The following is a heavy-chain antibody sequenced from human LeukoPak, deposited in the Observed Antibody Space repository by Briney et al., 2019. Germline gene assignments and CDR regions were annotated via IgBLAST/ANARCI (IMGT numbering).Heavy chain of an antibody. CDR3: ARESLGPDYYDSKKTVGDAFDI. D-gene: IGHD3-22*01. J-gene: IGHJ3*02. V-gene: IGHV1-18*01. CDR2: ISAYNGNT. Sequence: ASVKVSCKASGYTFTSYGISWVRQAPGQGLEWMGWISAYNGNTNYAQKLQGRVTMTTDTSTSTAYMELWSLRSDDTAVYYCARESLGPDYYDSKKTVGDAFDIWGQGTMVTVSS. CDR1: GYTFTSYG.